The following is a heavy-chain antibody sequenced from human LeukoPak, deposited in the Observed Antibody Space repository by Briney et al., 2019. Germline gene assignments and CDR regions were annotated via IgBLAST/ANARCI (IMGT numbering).Heavy chain of an antibody. CDR1: GDSISSYY. CDR2: IYNSGST. V-gene: IGHV4-59*01. D-gene: IGHD1-1*01. Sequence: PSETLSLPCTVSGDSISSYYWSWIRQPPGKGLEWIGYIYNSGSTKYNPSLMSRVTISVDTSKNHFSLKVSSVTAADTAMYYCARANDYMSAMEVWGKGTTVTVSS. J-gene: IGHJ6*03. CDR3: ARANDYMSAMEV.